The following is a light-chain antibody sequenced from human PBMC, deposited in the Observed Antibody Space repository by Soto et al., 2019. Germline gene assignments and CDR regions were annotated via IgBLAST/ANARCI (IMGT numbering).Light chain of an antibody. V-gene: IGKV3-15*01. CDR1: QTVSFK. Sequence: EIVMTQSPATQSVSRGERVTLSCRASQTVSFKLAWYQQKPGQAPRLLIYGASTRATGIPARLSGSGSGTEFTLTIRSLQSEDFAVYYCQQRSDWFTFGQGTRLEIK. J-gene: IGKJ5*01. CDR3: QQRSDWFT. CDR2: GAS.